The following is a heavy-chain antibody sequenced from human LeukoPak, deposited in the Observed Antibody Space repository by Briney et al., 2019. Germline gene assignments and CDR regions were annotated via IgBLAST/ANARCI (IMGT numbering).Heavy chain of an antibody. CDR1: GYTFTSYG. J-gene: IGHJ4*02. V-gene: IGHV1-18*01. Sequence: AASVKVSCKASGYTFTSYGISWVRQAPGQGLEWMGWISAYNGNTNYAQKLQGRVTMTTDTSTSTAYMELRSLRSDDTAVYYCARGPTFGELFPLGYWGQGTLVTVSS. D-gene: IGHD3-10*01. CDR3: ARGPTFGELFPLGY. CDR2: ISAYNGNT.